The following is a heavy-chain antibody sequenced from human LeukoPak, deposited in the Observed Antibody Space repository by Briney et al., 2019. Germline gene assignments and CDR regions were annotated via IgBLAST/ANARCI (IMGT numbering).Heavy chain of an antibody. CDR3: ARSLNGIVGSTHYYYGMDV. CDR2: INPNSGGT. D-gene: IGHD1-26*01. V-gene: IGHV1-2*02. CDR1: GYTLTGYY. J-gene: IGHJ6*02. Sequence: ASVKVSCKASGYTLTGYYMHWVRQAPGQGLEWMGWINPNSGGTNYAQKFQGRVTMTRDTSISTAYMELSRLRSDDTAVYYCARSLNGIVGSTHYYYGMDVWGQGTTVTVSS.